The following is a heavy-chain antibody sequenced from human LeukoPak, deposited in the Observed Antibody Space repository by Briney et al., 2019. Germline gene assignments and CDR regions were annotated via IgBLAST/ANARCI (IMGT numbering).Heavy chain of an antibody. V-gene: IGHV4-59*01. D-gene: IGHD2-2*01. Sequence: SETLSLTCTVSGGSISSYYWSWIRQPPGKGLEWIGYIYYSGSTNYNPSLKSRVTISVDTSKNQFSLKLSSVTAADTAVYYCARASVVPAAMDVWGKGTTVTISS. CDR1: GGSISSYY. CDR2: IYYSGST. CDR3: ARASVVPAAMDV. J-gene: IGHJ6*04.